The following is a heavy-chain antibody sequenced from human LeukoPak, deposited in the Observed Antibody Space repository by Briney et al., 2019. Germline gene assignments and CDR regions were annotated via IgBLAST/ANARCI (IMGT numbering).Heavy chain of an antibody. V-gene: IGHV5-51*01. Sequence: GESLKISCKGSGYSFTSYWIGWVRQMPGKGLEWMGIIYPGDSDTRYSPSFQGQVTISADKSISTAYLQWSSLKASDTAMYYCASSGGRFRDELLYDYWGQGTLVTVSS. J-gene: IGHJ4*02. CDR1: GYSFTSYW. CDR2: IYPGDSDT. CDR3: ASSGGRFRDELLYDY. D-gene: IGHD2-2*02.